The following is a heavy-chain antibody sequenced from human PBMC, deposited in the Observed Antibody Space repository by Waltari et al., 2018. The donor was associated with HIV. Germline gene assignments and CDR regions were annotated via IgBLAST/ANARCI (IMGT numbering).Heavy chain of an antibody. D-gene: IGHD3-22*01. Sequence: QVQLVQSGAEVKKPGTSVKVSCKASRYTFTGYYMHWVRQAPGQGLEWMGWINPNSGGTKYAQKFQDRVTMTRETSISTAYMELSRLRSDDTAVYYCARSITMIVVLIAWGYGMDVWGQGTTVTVSS. CDR1: RYTFTGYY. CDR3: ARSITMIVVLIAWGYGMDV. J-gene: IGHJ6*02. CDR2: INPNSGGT. V-gene: IGHV1-2*02.